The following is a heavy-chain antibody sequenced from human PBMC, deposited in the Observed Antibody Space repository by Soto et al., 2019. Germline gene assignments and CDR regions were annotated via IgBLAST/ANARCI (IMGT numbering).Heavy chain of an antibody. J-gene: IGHJ5*02. CDR2: IYHKGST. CDR3: AAPRITMPWLDR. V-gene: IGHV4-30-2*01. Sequence: TLSLSDAVSCASISSGAYSWSWFRNTTGTGLQWIGYIYHKGSTYYNPPLKRRFSTPGDRSKNQFTLKQSSVTATDTAVYYCAAPRITMPWLDRWGQGTMVTASS. CDR1: CASISSGAYS. D-gene: IGHD3-10*01.